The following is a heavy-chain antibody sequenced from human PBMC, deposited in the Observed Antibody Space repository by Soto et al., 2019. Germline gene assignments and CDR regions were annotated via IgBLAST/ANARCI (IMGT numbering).Heavy chain of an antibody. V-gene: IGHV3-48*03. CDR2: IRANDESI. CDR1: GFDFRSYE. CDR3: ARETLRDAIDI. J-gene: IGHJ3*02. Sequence: HPWGSLRLSCVASGFDFRSYEMNWVRQAPGKGLEWVSNIRANDESIYYADSVKGRVSVSRDNAKNSLFLEMNSLRVDDTAVYYCARETLRDAIDIRGKGTMVTVSS.